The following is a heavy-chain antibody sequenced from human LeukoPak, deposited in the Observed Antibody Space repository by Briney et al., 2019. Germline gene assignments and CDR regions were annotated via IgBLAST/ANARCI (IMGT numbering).Heavy chain of an antibody. D-gene: IGHD2-15*01. J-gene: IGHJ4*02. V-gene: IGHV1-46*01. CDR1: GYIFTNYY. CDR2: INPGDAST. CDR3: ARVHCSGGSCYGEVFDY. Sequence: ASVKVSCKASGYIFTNYYMHWVRRAPGQGLEWVGIINPGDASTSYAQKFQGRVTMTRDTSTSTVYMDLSSLRSEDTAMYYCARVHCSGGSCYGEVFDYWAREPWSPSPQ.